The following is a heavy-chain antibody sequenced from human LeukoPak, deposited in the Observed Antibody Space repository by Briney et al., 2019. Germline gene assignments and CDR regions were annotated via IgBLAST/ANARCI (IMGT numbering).Heavy chain of an antibody. CDR1: GFTFSQTW. Sequence: HTGGSLRLSCAASGFTFSQTWMPWVRQAPGKGLVWVAVIKNDATPTYADSAKGRFTISRDNAKNTVYLQMNSLTLEDTAVYYCARDHYYNQDYWGQGTLVTVSS. CDR3: ARDHYYNQDY. D-gene: IGHD3-10*01. J-gene: IGHJ4*02. V-gene: IGHV3-74*01. CDR2: IKNDATP.